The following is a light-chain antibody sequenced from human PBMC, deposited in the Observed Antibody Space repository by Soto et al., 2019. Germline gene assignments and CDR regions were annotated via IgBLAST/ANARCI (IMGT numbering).Light chain of an antibody. CDR1: QTISTY. J-gene: IGKJ1*01. CDR3: QQSNRRPRT. V-gene: IGKV1-39*01. CDR2: TAS. Sequence: DIHVTQAPSSLPPSIAGQGTITCRASQTISTYLTWYQQKPGKAPNLLIYTASNLESGVPSRFSGSGSGTDFTLTISSLQPEDFATYFCQQSNRRPRTFGQGTKVDI.